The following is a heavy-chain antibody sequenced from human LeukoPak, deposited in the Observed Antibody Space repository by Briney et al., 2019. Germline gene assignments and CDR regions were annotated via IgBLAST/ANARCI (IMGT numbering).Heavy chain of an antibody. D-gene: IGHD1-14*01. CDR3: ATGTQGYYYYGMDV. CDR2: FDPEDGET. Sequence: ASVKVSCKVSGYTLTELSMHWVRQAPGKGLEGMGGFDPEDGETIYAQKFQGRVTMTEDTSTDTAYMELSSLRSEDTAVYYCATGTQGYYYYGMDVWGQGTTVTVSS. J-gene: IGHJ6*02. CDR1: GYTLTELS. V-gene: IGHV1-24*01.